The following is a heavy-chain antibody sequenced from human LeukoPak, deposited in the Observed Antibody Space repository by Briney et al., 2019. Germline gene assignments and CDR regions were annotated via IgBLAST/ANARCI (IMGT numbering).Heavy chain of an antibody. Sequence: GGSLRLSCAASGFTFSSYAMSWVRQAPGKGLEWVSAISGSGGSTYYADSVKGRFTISRDNSKNTLYLQMNSLRAEDTAVYCCAKDLGGGSYQYDYWGQGTLVTVSS. V-gene: IGHV3-23*01. CDR2: ISGSGGST. CDR1: GFTFSSYA. D-gene: IGHD1-26*01. CDR3: AKDLGGGSYQYDY. J-gene: IGHJ4*02.